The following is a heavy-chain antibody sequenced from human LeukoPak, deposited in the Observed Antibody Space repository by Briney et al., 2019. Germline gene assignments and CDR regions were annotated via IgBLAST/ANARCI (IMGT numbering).Heavy chain of an antibody. CDR1: GYSFTTYW. V-gene: IGHV5-51*01. CDR2: IYPDDSDT. D-gene: IGHD2-2*01. J-gene: IGHJ4*02. Sequence: GESLKISCKGSGYSFTTYWIGWVRQMPGKGLEWMGIIYPDDSDTRYSPSLQGQVTISADKSISTAYQQWSSLKASDTAMYYCARHRSSTILSYFDYWGQGTLVTVSS. CDR3: ARHRSSTILSYFDY.